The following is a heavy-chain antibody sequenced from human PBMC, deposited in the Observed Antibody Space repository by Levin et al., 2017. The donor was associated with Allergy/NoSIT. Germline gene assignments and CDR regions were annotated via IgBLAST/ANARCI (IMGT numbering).Heavy chain of an antibody. CDR1: GFTFINAW. CDR2: IKKKTDGGTT. J-gene: IGHJ3*02. CDR3: TTEEYCSSGSCYSVAFDI. V-gene: IGHV3-15*01. D-gene: IGHD2-15*01. Sequence: LSLTCAASGFTFINAWMSWVRQAPGKGLEWVGRIKKKTDGGTTIYAAPVKGRFTISRDDSKNMMFLQMNSLKIEDTAVYYCTTEEYCSSGSCYSVAFDIWGQGTMVTVSS.